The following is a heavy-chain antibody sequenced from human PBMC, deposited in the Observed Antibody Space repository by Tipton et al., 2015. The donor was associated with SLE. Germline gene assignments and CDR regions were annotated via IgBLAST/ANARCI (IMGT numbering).Heavy chain of an antibody. V-gene: IGHV1-69*01. J-gene: IGHJ4*02. D-gene: IGHD2-15*01. CDR1: GGTFSSYA. CDR2: IIPIFGTA. CDR3: ARGTYCSGGSCYYLDY. Sequence: QLVQSGAEVKKPGSSVKVSCKASGGTFSSYAISWVRQAPGQGLEWMGGIIPIFGTANYAQKFQGRVTITADESTSTAYMELSSLRSEDTAVYYCARGTYCSGGSCYYLDYWGQGTLVTVSS.